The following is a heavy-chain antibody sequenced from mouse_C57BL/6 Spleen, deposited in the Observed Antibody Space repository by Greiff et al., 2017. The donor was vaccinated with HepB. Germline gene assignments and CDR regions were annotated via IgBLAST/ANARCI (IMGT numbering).Heavy chain of an antibody. V-gene: IGHV5-4*01. CDR3: ARDLAWFAY. CDR2: ISDGGSYT. J-gene: IGHJ3*01. CDR1: GFTFSSYA. Sequence: EVKLMESGGGLVKPGGSLKLSCAASGFTFSSYAMSWVRQTPEKRLEWVATISDGGSYTYYPDNVKGRFTISRDNAKNNLYLQMRHLKSEDTAMYYCARDLAWFAYWGQGTLVTVSA.